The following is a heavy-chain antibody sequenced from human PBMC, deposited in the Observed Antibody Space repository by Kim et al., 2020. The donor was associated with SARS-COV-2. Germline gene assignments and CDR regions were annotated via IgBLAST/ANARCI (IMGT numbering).Heavy chain of an antibody. CDR3: ARLRLVVYDLMIFPNYYFDY. CDR1: GGSISSSSYY. CDR2: IYYSGST. V-gene: IGHV4-39*01. J-gene: IGHJ4*02. D-gene: IGHD2-8*02. Sequence: SETLSLTCTVSGGSISSSSYYWGWIRQPPGKGLEWIGSIYYSGSTYYNPSLKSRVTISVDTSKNQFSLKLSSVTAADTAVYYCARLRLVVYDLMIFPNYYFDYCGQGTLVTVSS.